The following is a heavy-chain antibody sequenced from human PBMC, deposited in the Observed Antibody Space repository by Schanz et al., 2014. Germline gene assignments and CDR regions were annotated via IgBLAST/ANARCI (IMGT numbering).Heavy chain of an antibody. CDR2: TRNRANNYFT. Sequence: EVQLAESGGGLVQPGGSLRLSCAASGFTFSAYYMDWVRQAPGKGLEWVGRTRNRANNYFTEYAASVKGRFTISRDDSKNSLYLQMNSLRAEDTAVYYCLAPDYGMDVWGQGTTVTVSS. CDR1: GFTFSAYY. J-gene: IGHJ6*02. CDR3: LAPDYGMDV. V-gene: IGHV3-72*01.